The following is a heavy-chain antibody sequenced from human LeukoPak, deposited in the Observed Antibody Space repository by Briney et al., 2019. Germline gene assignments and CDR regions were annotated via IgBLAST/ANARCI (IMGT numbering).Heavy chain of an antibody. Sequence: SETLSLTCAVYGGSFSGYYWSWIRQPPGKGLEWIGEINHSGSTNYNPSLKSRVTISVDTSKNQFSLKLSSVTAADTAVYYCARGRDPQTVGMLWFERRRYFDLWGRGTLVTVSS. D-gene: IGHD3-10*01. CDR2: INHSGST. J-gene: IGHJ2*01. V-gene: IGHV4-34*01. CDR1: GGSFSGYY. CDR3: ARGRDPQTVGMLWFERRRYFDL.